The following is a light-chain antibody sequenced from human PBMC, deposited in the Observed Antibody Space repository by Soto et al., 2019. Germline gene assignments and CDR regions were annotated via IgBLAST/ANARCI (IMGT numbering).Light chain of an antibody. J-gene: IGKJ1*01. CDR2: TAS. Sequence: DIQMTQSPSSLSASVGDRVTITCRASHSINNYLNWYQQKPGKAPNLLIYTASTLHGGVPSRFSCSGSGTDFTLTISSLQPEDFATYWCQQSYSAPPWTFGQGTKVELK. CDR3: QQSYSAPPWT. V-gene: IGKV1-39*01. CDR1: HSINNY.